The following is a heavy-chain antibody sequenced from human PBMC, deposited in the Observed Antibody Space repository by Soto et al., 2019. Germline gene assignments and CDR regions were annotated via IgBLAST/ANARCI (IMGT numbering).Heavy chain of an antibody. CDR2: IYYSGST. CDR3: ARHSIRSKYSSSWYPDYMDV. Sequence: QVQLQESGPGLVKPSETLSLTCTVSGGSISSYYWSWIRQPPGKGLEWIGYIYYSGSTNYNPSLKSRVTISVDTSKNQSALKLSSVAAADTAVYYCARHSIRSKYSSSWYPDYMDVWGKGTTVTASS. V-gene: IGHV4-59*08. D-gene: IGHD6-13*01. CDR1: GGSISSYY. J-gene: IGHJ6*03.